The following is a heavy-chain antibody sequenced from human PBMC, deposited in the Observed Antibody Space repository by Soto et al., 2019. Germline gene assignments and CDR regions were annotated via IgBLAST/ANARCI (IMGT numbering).Heavy chain of an antibody. CDR3: ARRPRSGAYPDAFDI. CDR1: GYTFSSYW. D-gene: IGHD1-26*01. J-gene: IGHJ3*02. Sequence: GESLKISCNGSGYTFSSYWIFWVRQVPWKGLEWMGIIYPGDSDTRYSPSFQGQVTISADKSISTAYLQWSSLKVPDTALYYCARRPRSGAYPDAFDIWGQGTMVTVSS. CDR2: IYPGDSDT. V-gene: IGHV5-51*01.